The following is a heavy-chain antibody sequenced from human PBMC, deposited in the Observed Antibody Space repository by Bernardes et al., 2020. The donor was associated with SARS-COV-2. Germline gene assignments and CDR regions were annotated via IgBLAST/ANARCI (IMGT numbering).Heavy chain of an antibody. CDR2: ITQDGGAQ. V-gene: IGHV3-7*03. J-gene: IGHJ4*02. Sequence: VGSLRLSCAASGFTFSDYWMTWFRQPPGKGLEWVASITQDGGAQYYVDSVKGRFTVSRDNAKNSLYLQMNSLRAEDTALYYCARALSSSNADWGPGILVTVSS. CDR1: GFTFSDYW. D-gene: IGHD4-4*01. CDR3: ARALSSSNAD.